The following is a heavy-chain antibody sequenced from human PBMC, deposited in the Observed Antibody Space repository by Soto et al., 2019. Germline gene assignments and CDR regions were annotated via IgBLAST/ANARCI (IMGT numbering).Heavy chain of an antibody. Sequence: GGSLRLSCAASGFTFNNYVMSWVRQAPGKGLEWVSGISSTGGGTYYADPVKGRFTISRDNSKNTLYLQMNNLRAGDTALYYCAKGHDIVVVPTVDYWGQGTLVTVSS. CDR2: ISSTGGGT. CDR3: AKGHDIVVVPTVDY. V-gene: IGHV3-23*01. D-gene: IGHD2-15*01. CDR1: GFTFNNYV. J-gene: IGHJ4*02.